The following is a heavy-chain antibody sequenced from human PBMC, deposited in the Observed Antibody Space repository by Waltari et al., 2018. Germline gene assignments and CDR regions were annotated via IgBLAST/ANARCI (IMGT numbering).Heavy chain of an antibody. Sequence: EVQLVESGGGLVEPGGSLRLSCAGSGFTFSTAWMHWVRQAPGKGWGWVGSIKSKINGGKTEYGAPVKGRFTISRDDSKNTVYLQMNSLKTEDTGVYYCGDFTAFDYWGQGSLVTVSS. V-gene: IGHV3-15*01. J-gene: IGHJ4*02. CDR2: IKSKINGGKT. D-gene: IGHD2-8*02. CDR1: GFTFSTAW. CDR3: GDFTAFDY.